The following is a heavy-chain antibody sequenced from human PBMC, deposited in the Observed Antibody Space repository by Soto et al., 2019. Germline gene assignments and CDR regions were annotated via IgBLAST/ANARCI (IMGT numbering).Heavy chain of an antibody. Sequence: PSETLSLTCTVSGGSIDSGGHYWSWIRQHPGKGLEWIGYIYYSGSTYYIPSLRSRVTISVDTSQNQFSLKLSSVTAADTAIYYCARDGCIANSCHYYFNHWGPGILVTVSS. J-gene: IGHJ4*02. CDR2: IYYSGST. D-gene: IGHD2-15*01. CDR3: ARDGCIANSCHYYFNH. V-gene: IGHV4-31*03. CDR1: GGSIDSGGHY.